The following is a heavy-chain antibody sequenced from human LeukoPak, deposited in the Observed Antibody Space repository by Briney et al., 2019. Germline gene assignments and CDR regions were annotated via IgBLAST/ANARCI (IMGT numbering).Heavy chain of an antibody. CDR3: ATHDSSGYFDY. Sequence: GRSLRLSCAASGFTFSSYAMHWVRQAPGKGLEWVAVISYDGSNKYYADSVKGRFTISRDNSKNTLCLQMNSLRAEDTAVYYCATHDSSGYFDYWGQGTLVTVSS. CDR1: GFTFSSYA. CDR2: ISYDGSNK. J-gene: IGHJ4*02. V-gene: IGHV3-30-3*01. D-gene: IGHD3-22*01.